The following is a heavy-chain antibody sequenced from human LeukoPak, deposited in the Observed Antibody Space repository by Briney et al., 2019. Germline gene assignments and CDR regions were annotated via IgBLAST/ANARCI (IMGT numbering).Heavy chain of an antibody. J-gene: IGHJ2*01. CDR2: IYPGDSDT. CDR3: ARREQLWYFDL. CDR1: GYIFSNYW. Sequence: GESLKISCKGFGYIFSNYWIAWVRQMPGKGLEWMGIIYPGDSDTRYSPSFQGQVTISVDKSISTAYLQWSSLKASDTAMYYCARREQLWYFDLWGRGTLVTVSS. D-gene: IGHD1/OR15-1a*01. V-gene: IGHV5-51*01.